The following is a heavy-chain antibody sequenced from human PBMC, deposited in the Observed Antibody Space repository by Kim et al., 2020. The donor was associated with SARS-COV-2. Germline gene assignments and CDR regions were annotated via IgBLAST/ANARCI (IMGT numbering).Heavy chain of an antibody. CDR2: INGGNGNT. Sequence: ASVKVSCKASGYTFETFSLYWVRQAPGQRFEWMGWINGGNGNTRYSQNFQGRLTITRDTSATTAYMELSGLTSKDTAVYFCAREGSGSYNWFDPWGQGTLVTVS. CDR1: GYTFETFS. J-gene: IGHJ5*02. CDR3: AREGSGSYNWFDP. V-gene: IGHV1-3*01. D-gene: IGHD3-10*01.